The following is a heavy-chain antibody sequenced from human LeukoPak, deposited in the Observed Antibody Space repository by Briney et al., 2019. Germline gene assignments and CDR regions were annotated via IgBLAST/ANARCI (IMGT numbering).Heavy chain of an antibody. D-gene: IGHD2-15*01. CDR3: ARDNLAAIAGWGLDY. V-gene: IGHV1-18*03. J-gene: IGHJ4*02. CDR2: ISAYNGNT. Sequence: ASVKVSCKASGYTFTSYGISWVRQAPGQGLEWMGWISAYNGNTYYAPNLQGRVTMTTDTSTRTAHMELRSLRSDDMAVYYCARDNLAAIAGWGLDYWGQGTLVTVSS. CDR1: GYTFTSYG.